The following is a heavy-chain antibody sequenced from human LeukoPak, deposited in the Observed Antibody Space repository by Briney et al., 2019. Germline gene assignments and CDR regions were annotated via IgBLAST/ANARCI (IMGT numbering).Heavy chain of an antibody. Sequence: GGSLRLSCAASGFTFSSWVMSWVRQAPGKGLAWVSAISGSSGRTYHADSVKGGFTLSRNNSKNTLYLQKNNLRAEDTAVYYWSNEAPEGVPAATTNYFDYWGQGTLVTVSS. CDR1: GFTFSSWV. V-gene: IGHV3-23*01. CDR2: ISGSSGRT. CDR3: SNEAPEGVPAATTNYFDY. D-gene: IGHD2-2*01. J-gene: IGHJ4*02.